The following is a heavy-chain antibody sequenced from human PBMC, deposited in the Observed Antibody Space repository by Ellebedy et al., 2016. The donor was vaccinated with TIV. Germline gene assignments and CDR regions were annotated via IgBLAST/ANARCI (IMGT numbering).Heavy chain of an antibody. CDR3: ARGGSRYCSSTSCYQLDY. CDR1: GYTFTSYG. V-gene: IGHV1-18*01. Sequence: ASVKVSCXASGYTFTSYGISWVRQAPGQGLEWMGWISAYNGNTNYAQKLQGRVTMTTDTSTSTAYMELRSLRSDDTAVYYCARGGSRYCSSTSCYQLDYWGQGTLVTVSS. CDR2: ISAYNGNT. J-gene: IGHJ4*02. D-gene: IGHD2-2*01.